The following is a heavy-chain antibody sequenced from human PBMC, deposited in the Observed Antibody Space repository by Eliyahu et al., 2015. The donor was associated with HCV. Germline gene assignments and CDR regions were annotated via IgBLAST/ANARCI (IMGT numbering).Heavy chain of an antibody. D-gene: IGHD3-10*01. Sequence: QVQLQQWGAGLLKPSETLSLTCAVYGGSFSDFYWVWIRQPPGRGLEWIGEINHSGNTNYNPSLKIRVTISVDTSKNQFSLKLSSVTAADTAVYYCARVGWVRGKYYFDYWGQGTLVTVSP. CDR1: GGSFSDFY. CDR2: INHSGNT. V-gene: IGHV4-34*01. CDR3: ARVGWVRGKYYFDY. J-gene: IGHJ4*02.